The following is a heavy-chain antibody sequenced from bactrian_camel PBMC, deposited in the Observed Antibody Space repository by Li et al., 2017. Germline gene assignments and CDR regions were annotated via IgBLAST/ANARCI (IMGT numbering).Heavy chain of an antibody. D-gene: IGHD5*01. J-gene: IGHJ4*01. V-gene: IGHV3S53*01. CDR1: GHTDSIDSLIT. Sequence: HVQLVESGGDSVQAGGTLRLSCVASGHTDSIDSLITMGWLRQAPGKEREGVAVIVSDGTTSYAESVKGRFAISQDNGKNTLYLQMDTLKPEDTAVYYCASEATGWVHPPYLRRCAGQGTQVTVS. CDR2: IVSDGTT.